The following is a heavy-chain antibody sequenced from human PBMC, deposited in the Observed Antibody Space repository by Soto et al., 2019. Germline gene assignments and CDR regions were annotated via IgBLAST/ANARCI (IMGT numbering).Heavy chain of an antibody. CDR1: GFSFSNYA. J-gene: IGHJ3*01. D-gene: IGHD3-22*01. CDR2: ISIGSGSI. V-gene: IGHV3-48*02. Sequence: EVQLVESGGGLVQPGGSRRVSCAASGFSFSNYAMNWVRQAPGKGLEWVSYISIGSGSIFYADSVKGRFTISRDDAKNSLYMQMNTLRDEDTAVYYCVRDDRWAFDFWGQATMVTVSS. CDR3: VRDDRWAFDF.